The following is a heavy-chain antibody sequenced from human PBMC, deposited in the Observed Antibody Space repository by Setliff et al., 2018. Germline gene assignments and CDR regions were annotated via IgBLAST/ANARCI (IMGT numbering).Heavy chain of an antibody. V-gene: IGHV4-38-2*01. CDR1: GYSISSGYH. Sequence: PSETLSLTCAVSGYSISSGYHWAWIRQLPGKGLEWIGTIYHSGSTYFNPSLESRVTLSVDTSKNQFSLKLTSVTAADTAVYYCARAPRYFDPTGSYFDFWGQGTLVTVSS. D-gene: IGHD3-22*01. CDR3: ARAPRYFDPTGSYFDF. J-gene: IGHJ4*02. CDR2: IYHSGST.